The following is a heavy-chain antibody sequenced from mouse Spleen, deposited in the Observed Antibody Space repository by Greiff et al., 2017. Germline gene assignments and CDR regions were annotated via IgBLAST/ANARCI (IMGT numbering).Heavy chain of an antibody. J-gene: IGHJ1*03. CDR2: INPNNGGT. D-gene: IGHD4-1*01. V-gene: IGHV1-18*01. CDR1: GYTFTDYN. Sequence: EVQLQQSGPELVKPGASVKIPCKASGYTFTDYNMDWVKQSHGKSLEWIGDINPNNGGTIYNQKFKGKATLTVDKSSSTAYMELRSLTSEDTAVYYCARTGPNWYFDVWGTGTTVTVSS. CDR3: ARTGPNWYFDV.